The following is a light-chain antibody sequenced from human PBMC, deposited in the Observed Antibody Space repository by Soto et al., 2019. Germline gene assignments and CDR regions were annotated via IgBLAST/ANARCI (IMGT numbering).Light chain of an antibody. CDR3: QQYGSSPRT. CDR2: IAS. CDR1: QSVSSNY. J-gene: IGKJ1*01. Sequence: EIVLTQSPGTLSLSPGERATLSCRASQSVSSNYLAWYQQKPGQAPRLLIYIASSRATGIPDRFSGSVSGTDFTLTISRLEPEDFAVYYCQQYGSSPRTFGQGTKVDIK. V-gene: IGKV3-20*01.